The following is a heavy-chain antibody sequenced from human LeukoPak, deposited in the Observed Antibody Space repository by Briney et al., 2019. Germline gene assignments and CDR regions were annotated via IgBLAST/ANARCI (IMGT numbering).Heavy chain of an antibody. CDR1: GFTFRSYG. V-gene: IGHV3-30*03. J-gene: IGHJ5*02. CDR2: ISYDGTND. CDR3: ARGNGAPNWFDP. Sequence: PGGSLRLSCAASGFTFRSYGMHWVRQAPGKGLEWVAFISYDGTNDNYADSVKGRFTISRDNSKNTVDLQMNSLRTEDTAVYYSARGNGAPNWFDPWGQGTLVTVSS. D-gene: IGHD1-1*01.